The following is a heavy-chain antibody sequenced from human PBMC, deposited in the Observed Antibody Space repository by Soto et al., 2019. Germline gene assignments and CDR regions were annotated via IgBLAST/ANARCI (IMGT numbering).Heavy chain of an antibody. D-gene: IGHD6-13*01. CDR3: ARGMGSSWSINWFDP. J-gene: IGHJ5*02. Sequence: SETLSLTCTVSGGSISSYYWSWIRQPPGKGLEWIGYIYYSGSTNYNPSLKSRVTISVDTSKNQFSLKLSSVTAADTAVYYCARGMGSSWSINWFDPWGQGTLVTVS. CDR1: GGSISSYY. V-gene: IGHV4-59*01. CDR2: IYYSGST.